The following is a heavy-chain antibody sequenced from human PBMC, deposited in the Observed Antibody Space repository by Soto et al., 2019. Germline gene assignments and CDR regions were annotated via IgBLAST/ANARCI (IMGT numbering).Heavy chain of an antibody. Sequence: PSETLSLTCAASSGSISSSNWWSWVRQPPGKGLEWIGEIYHSGSTNYNPSLKSRVTISVDKSKNQFSLKLSSVTAADTAVYYCARGGGYCSGGSCFNWFDPWGQGTLVTVSS. CDR1: SGSISSSNW. J-gene: IGHJ5*02. CDR3: ARGGGYCSGGSCFNWFDP. V-gene: IGHV4-4*02. CDR2: IYHSGST. D-gene: IGHD2-15*01.